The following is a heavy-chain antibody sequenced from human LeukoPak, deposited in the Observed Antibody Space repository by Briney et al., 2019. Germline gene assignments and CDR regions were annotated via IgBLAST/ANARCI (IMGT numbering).Heavy chain of an antibody. J-gene: IGHJ4*02. CDR2: IYHSGST. Sequence: SSETLSLTCTVSGYSISSGYYWGWIRQPPGKGLEWIGSIYHSGSTYYNPSLKSRVTISVDTSKNQFSLKLSSVTAADTAEYYCARDVQDTAMGRFDYWGQGTVVTVSS. D-gene: IGHD5-18*01. V-gene: IGHV4-38-2*02. CDR3: ARDVQDTAMGRFDY. CDR1: GYSISSGYY.